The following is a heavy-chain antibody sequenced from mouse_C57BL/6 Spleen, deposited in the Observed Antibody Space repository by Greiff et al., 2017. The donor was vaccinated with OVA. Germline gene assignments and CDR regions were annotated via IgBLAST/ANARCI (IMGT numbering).Heavy chain of an antibody. D-gene: IGHD1-1*01. Sequence: QVQLQQPGAELVKPGASVKVSCKASGYTFTSYWMHWVKQRPGQGLEWIGRIHPSDSDTNYNQKFKGKATLTVDKSSSTAYMQLSSLTSEDTAVYYGAIGGFSRGSSPYWYFDVWGTGTTVTVSS. J-gene: IGHJ1*03. V-gene: IGHV1-74*01. CDR2: IHPSDSDT. CDR3: AIGGFSRGSSPYWYFDV. CDR1: GYTFTSYW.